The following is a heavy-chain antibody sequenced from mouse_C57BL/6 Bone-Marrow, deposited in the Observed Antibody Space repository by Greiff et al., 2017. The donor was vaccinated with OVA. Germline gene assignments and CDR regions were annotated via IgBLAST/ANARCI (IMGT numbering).Heavy chain of an antibody. CDR2: LSNLAYSI. D-gene: IGHD1-1*01. J-gene: IGHJ3*01. CDR1: GFTFSDYG. CDR3: ARRDYGSSYGAWFAY. Sequence: EVKLMESGGGLVQPGGSLKLSCAASGFTFSDYGMAWVRQAPRKGPEWVAFLSNLAYSIYYADTVTGRFTISRENAKNTLYLEMSSLRSEDTAMYYCARRDYGSSYGAWFAYWGQGTLVTVSA. V-gene: IGHV5-15*01.